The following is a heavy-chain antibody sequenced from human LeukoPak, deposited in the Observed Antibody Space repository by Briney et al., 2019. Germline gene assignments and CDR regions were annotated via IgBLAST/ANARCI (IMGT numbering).Heavy chain of an antibody. CDR1: GGSFSGYY. V-gene: IGHV4-34*01. Sequence: PSETLSLTCAVYGGSFSGYYWSWIRQPPGKGLEWIGEINHSGSTNYNPSLKSRVTISVDTSKNQFSLKLSSVTAAGTAGYYCARSGYNSGWYTSYYYYYMDVWGKGTTVTVSS. J-gene: IGHJ6*03. D-gene: IGHD6-19*01. CDR2: INHSGST. CDR3: ARSGYNSGWYTSYYYYYMDV.